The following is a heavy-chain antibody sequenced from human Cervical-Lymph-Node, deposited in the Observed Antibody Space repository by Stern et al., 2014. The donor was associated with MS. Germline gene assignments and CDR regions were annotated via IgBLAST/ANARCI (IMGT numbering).Heavy chain of an antibody. CDR2: INHSGST. V-gene: IGHV4-34*01. J-gene: IGHJ3*02. CDR3: ARQTGTGEYTDAFDI. D-gene: IGHD3/OR15-3a*01. CDR1: GGSFSGYY. Sequence: QVQLQQWGAGLLKPSETLSLTCAVYGGSFSGYYWSWIRQPPGKGLEWIGEINHSGSTNYNPSLKSRVTISVTPSKNQFPRKLSSVTAADTAVYYCARQTGTGEYTDAFDIWGQGTMVTVSS.